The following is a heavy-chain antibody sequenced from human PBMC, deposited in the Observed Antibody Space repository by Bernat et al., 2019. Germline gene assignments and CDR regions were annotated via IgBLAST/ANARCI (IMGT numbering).Heavy chain of an antibody. CDR3: AKDLYYYDSSAYFDY. Sequence: EVQLVESGGGLVQPGGSLRLSCAASGFTFSSYSMNWVRQAPGKGLEWVSYISSSSSTIYYADSVKGRFTISRDNSKNTLYLQMNSLRAEDTAVYYCAKDLYYYDSSAYFDYWGQGTLVTVSS. CDR1: GFTFSSYS. J-gene: IGHJ4*02. V-gene: IGHV3-48*01. CDR2: ISSSSSTI. D-gene: IGHD3-22*01.